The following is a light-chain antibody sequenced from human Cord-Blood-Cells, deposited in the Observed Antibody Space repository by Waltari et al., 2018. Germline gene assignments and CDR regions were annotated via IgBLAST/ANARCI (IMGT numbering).Light chain of an antibody. CDR3: QVWDSSSDPYYV. Sequence: SYVLTQPPSVSVAPEKTARITCGGNNIGSKSVHWYQQKPGQAPVLVIYYDSDRPSGIPARFSGSNSGNTATLTISRVEAGDEADYYCQVWDSSSDPYYVFGTGTKVTVL. J-gene: IGLJ1*01. V-gene: IGLV3-21*04. CDR2: YDS. CDR1: NIGSKS.